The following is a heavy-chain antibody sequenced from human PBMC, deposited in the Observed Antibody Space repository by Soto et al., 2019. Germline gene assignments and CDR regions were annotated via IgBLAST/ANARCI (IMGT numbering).Heavy chain of an antibody. CDR2: INHSGST. CDR1: GGSFSGYY. D-gene: IGHD4-17*01. V-gene: IGHV4-34*01. CDR3: ARGVDYGGNSDY. Sequence: SETLSLTCAVYGGSFSGYYWSWIRQPPGKGLEWIGEINHSGSTNYNPAFKSRVTISVDTSKNQFSLKLSSVTAADTAVYYCARGVDYGGNSDYWGQGTLVTVSS. J-gene: IGHJ4*02.